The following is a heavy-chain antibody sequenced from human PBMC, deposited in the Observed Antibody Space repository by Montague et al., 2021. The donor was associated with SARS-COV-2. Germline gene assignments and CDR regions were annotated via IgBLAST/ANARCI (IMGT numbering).Heavy chain of an antibody. CDR2: IDWDDDK. V-gene: IGHV2-70*11. CDR1: GFSLNTSGMC. J-gene: IGHJ6*02. CDR3: ARGPSDTYYYNGMDV. Sequence: PALVKPTQTLTLTCTFSGFSLNTSGMCVSWIRQPPGKALEWLARIDWDDDKYYSTSLKTRLTISKDTSKNQVVLTMTNMDPVDTAAYYCARGPSDTYYYNGMDVWGRGTTVTVSS.